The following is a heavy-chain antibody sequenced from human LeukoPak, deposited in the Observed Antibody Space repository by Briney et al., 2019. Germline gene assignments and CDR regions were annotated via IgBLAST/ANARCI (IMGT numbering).Heavy chain of an antibody. J-gene: IGHJ4*02. CDR3: AREEGMEGSSWTDY. D-gene: IGHD6-13*01. Sequence: GASVKVSCKASGYTFTGYYMHWVRQAPGQELEWMGWINPNSGGTNYAQKFQGRVTMTRDTSISTAYMELSRLRSDDTAVYYCAREEGMEGSSWTDYWGQGTLVTVSS. CDR2: INPNSGGT. CDR1: GYTFTGYY. V-gene: IGHV1-2*02.